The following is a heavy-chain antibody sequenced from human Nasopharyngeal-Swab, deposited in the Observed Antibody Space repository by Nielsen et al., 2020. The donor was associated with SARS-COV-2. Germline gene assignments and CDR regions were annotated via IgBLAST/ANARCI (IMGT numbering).Heavy chain of an antibody. D-gene: IGHD6-13*01. CDR2: ISGSGGST. CDR1: GFTFSSYA. CDR3: AKDRYSWVAAAAPGVYFDY. Sequence: GESLKISCAASGFTFSSYAMSWVRQAPGKGLEWVSAISGSGGSTYYADSVKGRFTISRDNSKNTLYLQMNRLRAEDTAVYYCAKDRYSWVAAAAPGVYFDYWGQGTLVTVSS. V-gene: IGHV3-23*01. J-gene: IGHJ4*02.